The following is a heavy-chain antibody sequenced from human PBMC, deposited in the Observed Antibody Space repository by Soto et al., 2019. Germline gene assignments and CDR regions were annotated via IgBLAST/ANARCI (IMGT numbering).Heavy chain of an antibody. Sequence: GGSLRLSCAASGFTFSSYAMHWVRQAPGKGLEWVAVISYDGSNKYYADSVKGRFTISRDNSKNTLYLQMNSLRAEDTAVYYCARDLGTGYCSGGSCYSDAFDIWGQGTMVTVSS. J-gene: IGHJ3*02. CDR1: GFTFSSYA. D-gene: IGHD2-15*01. CDR2: ISYDGSNK. V-gene: IGHV3-30*04. CDR3: ARDLGTGYCSGGSCYSDAFDI.